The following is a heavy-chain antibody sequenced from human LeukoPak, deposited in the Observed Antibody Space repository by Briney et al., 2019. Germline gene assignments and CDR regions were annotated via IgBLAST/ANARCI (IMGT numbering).Heavy chain of an antibody. CDR1: GFTFSSYG. CDR3: AKDATYYYDSSGYPVYFDY. CDR2: IRYDGSNK. Sequence: QTGGSLRLSCAASGFTFSSYGMHWVRQAPGKGLEWVAFIRYDGSNKYYADSVKGRFTISRDNSKNTLYLQMNSLRAEDTAVYYCAKDATYYYDSSGYPVYFDYWGQGTLVTVSS. J-gene: IGHJ4*02. V-gene: IGHV3-30*02. D-gene: IGHD3-22*01.